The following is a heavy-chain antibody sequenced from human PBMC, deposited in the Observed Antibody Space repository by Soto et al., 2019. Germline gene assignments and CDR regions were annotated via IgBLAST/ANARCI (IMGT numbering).Heavy chain of an antibody. J-gene: IGHJ6*03. V-gene: IGHV3-11*01. Sequence: QVQLVESGGGLVKPGGSLRLSCAASGFTFSDYYMSWIRQAPGKGLEWVSYISSSGSTIYYADSVKGRFTISRDNAKNSLYLQMTGLGAEDTAVYYCARLMYYDFWSGSHYYMDVWGKGTTVTVSS. D-gene: IGHD3-3*01. CDR2: ISSSGSTI. CDR1: GFTFSDYY. CDR3: ARLMYYDFWSGSHYYMDV.